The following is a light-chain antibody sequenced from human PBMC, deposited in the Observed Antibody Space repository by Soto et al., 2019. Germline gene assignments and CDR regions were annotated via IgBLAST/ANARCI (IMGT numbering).Light chain of an antibody. CDR2: EGS. J-gene: IGLJ3*02. CDR1: SSDVGSYNL. V-gene: IGLV2-23*01. Sequence: QSALTQPASVSGSPGQSITISCTGTSSDVGSYNLVSWYQQPPGKAPKLMIYEGSKRPSGVSNRFSGSKSGNTASLTISGLQAEDEADYYCCSYAGSRVFGGGTTLTV. CDR3: CSYAGSRV.